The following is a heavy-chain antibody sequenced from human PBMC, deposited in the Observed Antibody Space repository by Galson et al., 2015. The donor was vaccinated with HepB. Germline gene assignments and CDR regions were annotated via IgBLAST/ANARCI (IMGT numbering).Heavy chain of an antibody. Sequence: CTVSGGSVSSGSYYWSWIRQPPGKGLEWIGYIYYSGSTNYNPSLKSRVTISVDTSKNQFSLKLSSVTAADTAVYYCARVITIFGVVDYWGQGTLVTVSS. V-gene: IGHV4-61*01. CDR3: ARVITIFGVVDY. J-gene: IGHJ4*02. CDR1: GGSVSSGSYY. D-gene: IGHD3-3*01. CDR2: IYYSGST.